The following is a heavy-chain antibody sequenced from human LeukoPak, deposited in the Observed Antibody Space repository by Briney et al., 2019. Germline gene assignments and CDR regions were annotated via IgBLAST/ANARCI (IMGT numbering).Heavy chain of an antibody. Sequence: PGGSLRFSCAASGFTVSSNYMSWVRQAPGKGLEWVSVIYSGGSTYYADSVKGRFTISRDNSKNTLYLQMNSLRAEDTAVYYCAKERALSLRIPFDCWGQGTLVSVSS. CDR2: IYSGGST. CDR3: AKERALSLRIPFDC. J-gene: IGHJ4*02. V-gene: IGHV3-53*01. D-gene: IGHD1-14*01. CDR1: GFTVSSNY.